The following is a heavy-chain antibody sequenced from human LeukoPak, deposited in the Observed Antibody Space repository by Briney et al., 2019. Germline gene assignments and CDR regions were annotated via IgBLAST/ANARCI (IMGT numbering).Heavy chain of an antibody. D-gene: IGHD1-26*01. V-gene: IGHV3-48*04. Sequence: GGSLRLSCAASGFTFGTYSMNWVRQAPGKGLEWVSYISGSSSTIYYADSVKGRFTISRDNAKNSLYPQMNSLRAEDTAVYYCARGVGATDYWGQGTLVTVSS. CDR2: ISGSSSTI. CDR1: GFTFGTYS. CDR3: ARGVGATDY. J-gene: IGHJ4*02.